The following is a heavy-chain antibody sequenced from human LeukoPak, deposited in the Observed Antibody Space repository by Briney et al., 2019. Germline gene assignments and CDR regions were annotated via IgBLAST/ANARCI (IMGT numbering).Heavy chain of an antibody. D-gene: IGHD3-22*01. V-gene: IGHV3-53*01. CDR3: ASPLAKGDTSGHYYGY. CDR1: GFTVSSNY. Sequence: GGSLRLSCAASGFTVSSNYMSWVRQAPGKGLEWVLVIYSGGRTYYADSVKGRFTISRDNSQHTLYLQMNSLRAEDTAVYYCASPLAKGDTSGHYYGYWGQGALVTVSS. CDR2: IYSGGRT. J-gene: IGHJ4*02.